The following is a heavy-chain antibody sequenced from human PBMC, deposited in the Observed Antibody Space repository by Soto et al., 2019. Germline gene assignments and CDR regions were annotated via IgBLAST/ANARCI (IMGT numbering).Heavy chain of an antibody. CDR2: IVVGSGNT. CDR1: GFTFTSSA. V-gene: IGHV1-58*01. CDR3: AACEGGDSCYSGDY. J-gene: IGHJ4*02. D-gene: IGHD2-15*01. Sequence: ASVKVSCKASGFTFTSSAVQWVRQARGQRLEWIGWIVVGSGNTNYAQKFQERVTITRDMSTSTAYMELSSLRSEDTAVYYCAACEGGDSCYSGDYWGQGTLVTVSS.